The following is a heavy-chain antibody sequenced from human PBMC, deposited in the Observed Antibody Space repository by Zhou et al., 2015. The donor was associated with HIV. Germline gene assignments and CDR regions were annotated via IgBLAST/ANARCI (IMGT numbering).Heavy chain of an antibody. CDR1: GGTFSGSD. D-gene: IGHD3-22*01. V-gene: IGHV1-69*17. CDR3: ARSSVNHENAFDI. J-gene: IGHJ3*02. CDR2: ITPMFEID. Sequence: QVQLVQSGAEVRKPGSSVNVSCKASGGTFSGSDISWVRQAPGQGLEWMGGITPMFEIDKYAQKFRTRLIITVDKSTSTAYMELSSLTSEDTAIYFCARSSVNHENAFDIWGQGTNVIVSP.